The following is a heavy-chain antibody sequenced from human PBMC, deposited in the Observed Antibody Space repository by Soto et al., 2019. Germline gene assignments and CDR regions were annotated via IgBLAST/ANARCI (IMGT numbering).Heavy chain of an antibody. CDR1: GYTFTGYY. Sequence: ASVKVSCKASGYTFTGYYMHWVRQAPGQGLEWMGWINPNSGGTNYAQKFQGWVTMTRDTSISTAYMELSRLRSDDTAVYYCARDAYSSSADPGGPNYYYYGMDVWGQGTTVTVSS. CDR3: ARDAYSSSADPGGPNYYYYGMDV. CDR2: INPNSGGT. J-gene: IGHJ6*02. D-gene: IGHD6-6*01. V-gene: IGHV1-2*04.